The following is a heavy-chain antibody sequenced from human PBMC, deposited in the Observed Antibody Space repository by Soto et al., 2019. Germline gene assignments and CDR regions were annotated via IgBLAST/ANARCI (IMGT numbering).Heavy chain of an antibody. CDR2: ISASGDYS. CDR3: ARSTGWKEVGVYKYGLDV. Sequence: QVHLVESGGGLVKPGGSLRLSCIGSGFALSDNWMTWIRQAPGKGLEWVAHISASGDYSIHADSLKGRFTISRDNARNSLWLQMDSLTAQVTAVYFCARSTGWKEVGVYKYGLDVWGQGTTVIVSS. V-gene: IGHV3-11*05. CDR1: GFALSDNW. D-gene: IGHD2-8*01. J-gene: IGHJ6*02.